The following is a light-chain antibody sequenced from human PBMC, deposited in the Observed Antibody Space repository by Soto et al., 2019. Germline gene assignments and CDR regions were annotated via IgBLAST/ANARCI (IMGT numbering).Light chain of an antibody. CDR3: CSYAGSNRL. CDR2: EVS. V-gene: IGLV2-8*01. CDR1: SSDVGGYNY. J-gene: IGLJ2*01. Sequence: QSALTQPPSASGSPGQSVTISCTGTSSDVGGYNYVSWYQQHPGKAPKLMIYEVSKRPSGVPDRFSGSKSGNTASLTVSGLEAEDESDYYCCSYAGSNRLFGGGTKLTVL.